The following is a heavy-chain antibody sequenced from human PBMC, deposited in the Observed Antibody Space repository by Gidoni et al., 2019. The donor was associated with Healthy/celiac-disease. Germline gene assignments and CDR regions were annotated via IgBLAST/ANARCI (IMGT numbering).Heavy chain of an antibody. J-gene: IGHJ6*02. V-gene: IGHV3-23*01. CDR3: AKDQGLWFGEASGGMDV. D-gene: IGHD3-10*01. CDR2: ISGSGGST. CDR1: GFTFSSYA. Sequence: EVQLLESGGGLVQPGGSLRLSCAASGFTFSSYAMSWVRQAPGKGLEWVSAISGSGGSTYYADSVKGRFTISRDNSKNTLYLQMNSLRAEDTAVYYCAKDQGLWFGEASGGMDVWGQGTTVTVSS.